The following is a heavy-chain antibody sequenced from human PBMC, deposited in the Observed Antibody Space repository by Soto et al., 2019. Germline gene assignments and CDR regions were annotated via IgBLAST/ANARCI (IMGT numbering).Heavy chain of an antibody. CDR3: ARDTVDTAMVRNWFDP. CDR1: GYTFTSYA. D-gene: IGHD5-18*01. V-gene: IGHV1-3*01. Sequence: ASVKVSCKASGYTFTSYAMHWVRQAPGQRLEWMGRINAGNGNTKYSQKFQGRVTITRDTSASTAYMELSSLRSEDTAVYYCARDTVDTAMVRNWFDPWGQGTLVTVSS. J-gene: IGHJ5*02. CDR2: INAGNGNT.